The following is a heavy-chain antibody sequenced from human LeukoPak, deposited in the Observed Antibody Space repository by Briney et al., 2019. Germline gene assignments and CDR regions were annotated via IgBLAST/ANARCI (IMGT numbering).Heavy chain of an antibody. CDR2: SSSSSSYI. Sequence: GGSLRLSCAASGFTFSSYSMNWVRQAPGKGLEWVSSSSSSSSYIYYADSVKGRFTISRDNAKNSLYLQMNSLRAEDTAVYYCAGEGAGEIDAFDIWGQGTMVTVSS. D-gene: IGHD1-26*01. CDR1: GFTFSSYS. J-gene: IGHJ3*02. V-gene: IGHV3-21*01. CDR3: AGEGAGEIDAFDI.